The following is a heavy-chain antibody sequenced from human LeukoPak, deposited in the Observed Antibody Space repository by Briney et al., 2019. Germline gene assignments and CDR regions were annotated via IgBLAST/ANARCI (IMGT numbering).Heavy chain of an antibody. CDR2: IYYSGST. CDR3: ARDNGDQVYLWYFDY. Sequence: SETLSLTCTVSGGSISSYYWSWIRQPPGKGLEWIGYIYYSGSTNYIPSLKSRVTISVDTSKNQFSLKLSSVTAADTAVYYCARDNGDQVYLWYFDYWGQGTLVTVSS. V-gene: IGHV4-59*01. J-gene: IGHJ4*02. D-gene: IGHD4-17*01. CDR1: GGSISSYY.